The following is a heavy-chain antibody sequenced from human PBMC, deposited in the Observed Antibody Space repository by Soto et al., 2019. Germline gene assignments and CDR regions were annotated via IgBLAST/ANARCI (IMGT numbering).Heavy chain of an antibody. J-gene: IGHJ4*02. Sequence: QVPLQESGPGLVKPSQTLSLTCTVSGDSISSGEYYWSWIRQPPGKGLEWIAYIYYSGSTYYNPSLKSRVTISVDTSKNQFSLKLSSVTAADTAVYYCARVDIVATIFDYWGQGTLVTVSS. CDR1: GDSISSGEYY. D-gene: IGHD5-12*01. CDR3: ARVDIVATIFDY. CDR2: IYYSGST. V-gene: IGHV4-30-4*01.